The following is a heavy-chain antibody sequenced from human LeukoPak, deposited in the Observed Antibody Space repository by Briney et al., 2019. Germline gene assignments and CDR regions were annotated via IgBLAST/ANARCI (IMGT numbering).Heavy chain of an antibody. CDR1: GFTFNSYG. Sequence: PGGSLRLSCVASGFTFNSYGIHWGRQTPGKGLEWVAVIWYDGSNKYYADSVKGRFTISRDNSKNTLYLQMNSLRAEDTAVYYCARVDSYCSGEGCYYYYGMDVWGQGTTVTVSS. D-gene: IGHD2-15*01. CDR3: ARVDSYCSGEGCYYYYGMDV. V-gene: IGHV3-33*01. J-gene: IGHJ6*02. CDR2: IWYDGSNK.